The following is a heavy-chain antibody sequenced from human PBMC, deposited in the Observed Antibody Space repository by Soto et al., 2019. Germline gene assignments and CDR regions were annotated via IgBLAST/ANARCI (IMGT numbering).Heavy chain of an antibody. CDR3: AKDPSWQGGGYYYYGMDV. D-gene: IGHD1-26*01. V-gene: IGHV3-30*18. CDR1: GFTFSSYG. Sequence: QVQLVESGGGVVQPGRSLRLSCAASGFTFSSYGMHWVRQAPGKGLEWVAVISYDGSNKYYADSVKGRFTISRDNSKNTLYLQMNSLRAEETAVYYCAKDPSWQGGGYYYYGMDVWGQGTTVTVSS. CDR2: ISYDGSNK. J-gene: IGHJ6*02.